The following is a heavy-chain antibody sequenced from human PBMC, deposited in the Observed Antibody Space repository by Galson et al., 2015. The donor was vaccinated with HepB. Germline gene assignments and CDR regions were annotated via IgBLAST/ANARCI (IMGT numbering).Heavy chain of an antibody. D-gene: IGHD6-19*01. CDR1: EFTFRDSW. Sequence: SLRLSCAASEFTFRDSWMSWVRQAPGEGLGWVADIKPDGREKDYVDSVKGRFTISRDNDKNSLYLEIDSLRAEDTTVYYCARGFRWLQPFFFDSWRQGTLVVVSS. J-gene: IGHJ4*02. CDR2: IKPDGREK. V-gene: IGHV3-7*01. CDR3: ARGFRWLQPFFFDS.